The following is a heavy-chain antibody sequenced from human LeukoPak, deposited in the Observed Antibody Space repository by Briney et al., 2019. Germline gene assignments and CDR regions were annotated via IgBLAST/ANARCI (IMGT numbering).Heavy chain of an antibody. V-gene: IGHV3-48*03. Sequence: GGSLRLSCAASGFTFSSYEMNWVRQAPGKGLEGVSYISGSGSTIYYADSVKGRFTISRDNAKNSLYLQMNSRRAEDTAFYYCVREIWGTVAENDAFDVWGQGTMVTVSS. CDR3: VREIWGTVAENDAFDV. J-gene: IGHJ3*01. CDR1: GFTFSSYE. D-gene: IGHD3-16*01. CDR2: ISGSGSTI.